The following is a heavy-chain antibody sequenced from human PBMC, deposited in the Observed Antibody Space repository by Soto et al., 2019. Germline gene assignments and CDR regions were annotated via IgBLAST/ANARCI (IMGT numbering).Heavy chain of an antibody. Sequence: ASVKFSCKASGYTFTGYYMHWVRQAPGQGLEWMGWINPNSGGTNYAQKFQGWVTMTRDTSISTAYMELSRLRSDDTAVYYCASSDSSSSGYYGMDVWGQGTTVTVSS. V-gene: IGHV1-2*04. CDR3: ASSDSSSSGYYGMDV. D-gene: IGHD6-6*01. J-gene: IGHJ6*02. CDR2: INPNSGGT. CDR1: GYTFTGYY.